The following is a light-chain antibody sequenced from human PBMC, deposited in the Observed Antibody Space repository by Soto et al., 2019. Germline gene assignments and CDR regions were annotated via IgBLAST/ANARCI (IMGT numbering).Light chain of an antibody. CDR1: QTVSTN. V-gene: IGKV3-15*01. Sequence: EIVMTQSPATLSVSPGERATLSCMASQTVSTNLAWFQQKPGQAPRLLIYGTSTRATGIPARFSGSGSGTEFTLTISSLQSEDFATYYCLQAYNYPLTFGGGTKVDIK. J-gene: IGKJ4*01. CDR3: LQAYNYPLT. CDR2: GTS.